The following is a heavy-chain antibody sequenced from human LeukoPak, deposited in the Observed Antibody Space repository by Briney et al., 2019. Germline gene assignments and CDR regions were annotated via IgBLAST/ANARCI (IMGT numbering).Heavy chain of an antibody. CDR2: IYYSGST. D-gene: IGHD1-26*01. J-gene: IGHJ4*02. CDR1: GGSISSSSYY. Sequence: SETLSLTCTVSGGSISSSSYYWGRIRQPPGKGLEWIGSIYYSGSTYYNPSLKSRVTISVDTSKNQFSLKLSSVTAADTAVYYCASCDDYSGSPYFGYWGQGTLVTVSS. CDR3: ASCDDYSGSPYFGY. V-gene: IGHV4-39*01.